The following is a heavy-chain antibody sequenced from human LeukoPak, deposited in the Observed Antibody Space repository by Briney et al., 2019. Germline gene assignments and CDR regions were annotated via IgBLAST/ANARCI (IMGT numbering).Heavy chain of an antibody. CDR1: GFIFSNFG. J-gene: IGHJ6*03. Sequence: PGGSLRLSRAASGFIFSNFGMHWVRQAPGKGLEWVAYIRYVGSNKYYADSVQGRFTISRDNSKNTLYLQMNSLRAEDTAVYYCARDGLAVMTTYYMDVWGKGTTVTVSS. CDR3: ARDGLAVMTTYYMDV. CDR2: IRYVGSNK. V-gene: IGHV3-30*02. D-gene: IGHD2-21*02.